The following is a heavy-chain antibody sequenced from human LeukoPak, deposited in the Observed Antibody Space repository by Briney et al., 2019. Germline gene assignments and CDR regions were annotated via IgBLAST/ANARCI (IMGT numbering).Heavy chain of an antibody. CDR1: GFTVSTTY. Sequence: GGSLRLSCAASGFTVSTTYMSWVRQAPGKGLEWVSLIYSGVTTYYADSVKGRFTICRDNSKNTLYLQMHSLRAEDTAVYYCARVYLYYYMDVWGKGTTVTVSS. V-gene: IGHV3-53*01. CDR2: IYSGVTT. CDR3: ARVYLYYYMDV. J-gene: IGHJ6*03.